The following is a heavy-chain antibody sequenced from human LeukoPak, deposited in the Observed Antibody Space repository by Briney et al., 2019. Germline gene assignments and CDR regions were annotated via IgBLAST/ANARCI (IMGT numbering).Heavy chain of an antibody. CDR3: AKDKGAILTGYFGY. V-gene: IGHV3-43*02. D-gene: IGHD3-9*01. Sequence: GGSLRLSCAASGFTFDDYAMHWVRQAPGKGLEWESLISGDGGSTYYADSVKGRFTISRDNSKNSLYLQMNSLRTEDTALYYCAKDKGAILTGYFGYWGQGTLVTVSS. CDR2: ISGDGGST. CDR1: GFTFDDYA. J-gene: IGHJ4*02.